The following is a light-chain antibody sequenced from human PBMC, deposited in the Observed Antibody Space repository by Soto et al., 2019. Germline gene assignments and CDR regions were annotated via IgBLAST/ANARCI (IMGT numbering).Light chain of an antibody. Sequence: AIQMTQSPSSLSASVGDRVTITCRASQGIRNDLGWYQQKPGKAPKLLIYAASSLQSGVPSRFSGSGSGTDFTLTISSLKPEDLATYYCLQDYNYPYTFGQGSKLEIK. CDR1: QGIRND. J-gene: IGKJ2*01. CDR2: AAS. CDR3: LQDYNYPYT. V-gene: IGKV1-6*01.